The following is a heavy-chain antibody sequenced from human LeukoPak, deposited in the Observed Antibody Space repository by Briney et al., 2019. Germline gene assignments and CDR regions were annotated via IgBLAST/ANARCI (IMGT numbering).Heavy chain of an antibody. D-gene: IGHD5-18*01. Sequence: GGSLRLPCAASGFTFSSHSMHWVRQAAGKGLEYVSAISSNGGSTSYANSVKGRFTISRDNSKNPLYLQMGSLRAEDMAVYYCARDVRGYSYGSYYYYYYYMDVWGKGTTVTVSS. V-gene: IGHV3-64*01. CDR1: GFTFSSHS. J-gene: IGHJ6*03. CDR2: ISSNGGST. CDR3: ARDVRGYSYGSYYYYYYYMDV.